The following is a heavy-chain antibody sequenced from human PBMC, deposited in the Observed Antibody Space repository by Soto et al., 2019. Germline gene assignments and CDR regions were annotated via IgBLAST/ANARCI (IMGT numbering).Heavy chain of an antibody. V-gene: IGHV3-23*01. J-gene: IGHJ5*02. CDR1: GFTFSSYA. CDR2: ISGSGGST. Sequence: PGGSLRRSCAASGFTFSSYAMSWVRQAPGKGLEWVSAISGSGGSTYYADSVKGRFTISRDNSKNTLYLQMNSLRAEDTAVYYCAKPSVATTRGWFDPWGQGTLVTVSS. CDR3: AKPSVATTRGWFDP. D-gene: IGHD5-12*01.